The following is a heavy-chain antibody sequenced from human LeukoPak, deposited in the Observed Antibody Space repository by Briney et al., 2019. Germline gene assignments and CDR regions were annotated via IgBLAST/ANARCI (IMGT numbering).Heavy chain of an antibody. CDR3: ARDVDQRGAFDI. CDR2: ISSSSSYK. Sequence: GGSLRPSRAASGFTFSSYSMNWVRQAPGKGLEWVSSISSSSSYKYYAASVKGRFTISRDNAKNSLYLQMDTLRAEDTAVYYCARDVDQRGAFDIWGQGTMVTVSS. CDR1: GFTFSSYS. D-gene: IGHD3-9*01. J-gene: IGHJ3*02. V-gene: IGHV3-21*01.